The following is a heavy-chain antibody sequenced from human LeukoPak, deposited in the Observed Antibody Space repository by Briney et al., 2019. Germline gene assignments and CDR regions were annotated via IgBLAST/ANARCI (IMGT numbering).Heavy chain of an antibody. CDR3: ASSIAAAHRHYYYYGMDV. V-gene: IGHV4-61*05. CDR2: TYYSGST. J-gene: IGHJ6*02. D-gene: IGHD6-13*01. Sequence: SETLSLTCSVSGVSIYSSSYYWSWIRQPPGKGLEWIGYTYYSGSTNYNPSPKSRVTISVDTSKNQFSLKLSSVTAADTAVYYCASSIAAAHRHYYYYGMDVWGQGTTVTVSS. CDR1: GVSIYSSSYY.